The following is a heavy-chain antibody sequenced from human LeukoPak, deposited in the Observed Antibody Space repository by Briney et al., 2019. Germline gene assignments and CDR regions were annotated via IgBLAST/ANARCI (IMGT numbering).Heavy chain of an antibody. CDR1: GFTFSSYA. CDR3: AREWWLIRSYYYYGMDV. J-gene: IGHJ6*02. D-gene: IGHD6-19*01. Sequence: PGGSLRLSCAASGFTFSSYAMYWVRQAPAKGLGLEGVISNDGSSKYYADSVKGRFTISRDNSKNTLYLQMNSLRAEDTAVYYCAREWWLIRSYYYYGMDVWGQGTTVTVSS. V-gene: IGHV3-30-3*01. CDR2: ISNDGSSK.